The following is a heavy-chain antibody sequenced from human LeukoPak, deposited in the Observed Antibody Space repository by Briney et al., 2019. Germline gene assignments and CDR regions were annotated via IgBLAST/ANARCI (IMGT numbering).Heavy chain of an antibody. V-gene: IGHV5-51*01. J-gene: IGHJ4*02. D-gene: IGHD3-22*01. Sequence: GESLKISCKGSGYSFTNYWIGWVRQMPGKGLEWMGIIYPGDSDTRYSPSFQGQVTISADKSISTAYLQWSSLKASDTAMYYCARTGEYYYDSSGYCDYWGQGTLVTVSS. CDR1: GYSFTNYW. CDR2: IYPGDSDT. CDR3: ARTGEYYYDSSGYCDY.